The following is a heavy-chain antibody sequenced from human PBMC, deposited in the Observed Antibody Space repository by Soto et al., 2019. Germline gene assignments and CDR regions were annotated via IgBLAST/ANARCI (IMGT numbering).Heavy chain of an antibody. J-gene: IGHJ5*01. Sequence: SETLSLTCSVSGRSMSSNYWSWIRQSPDKGLEWLGYVFYGGTDYNPSLEGRVSMSVETSKSQFSLKLTSVTAADTAVYYCAMIPVDTYMIYWFDPWGQGTLGTVS. V-gene: IGHV4-59*01. D-gene: IGHD3-16*01. CDR2: VFYGGT. CDR1: GRSMSSNY. CDR3: AMIPVDTYMIYWFDP.